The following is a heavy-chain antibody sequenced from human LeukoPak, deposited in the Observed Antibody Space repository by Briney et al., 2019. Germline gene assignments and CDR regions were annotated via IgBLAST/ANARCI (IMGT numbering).Heavy chain of an antibody. CDR2: IHHSGST. J-gene: IGHJ5*02. D-gene: IGHD1-26*01. CDR1: GYSISSGYY. Sequence: PSETLSLTCAVSGYSISSGYYWGWIWQPPGKGLEWIGSIHHSGSTYYKPSLKSRVTISVDTSKNQFSLKVSSVTAADTAVFYCGGSRRSRSWFDPWGQGTLVTVSS. V-gene: IGHV4-38-2*01. CDR3: GGSRRSRSWFDP.